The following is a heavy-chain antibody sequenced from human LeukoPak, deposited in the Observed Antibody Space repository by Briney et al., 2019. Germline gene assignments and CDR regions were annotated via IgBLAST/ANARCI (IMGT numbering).Heavy chain of an antibody. Sequence: SETLSLTCTVSGGSISSYYWSWIRQPPGKGLEWIGYIYYSGSTNYNPSLKSRVTISVDTSKNQFSLKLSSVTAADTAVYYCARVSYGSGSIDYWGQGTLVTVSS. V-gene: IGHV4-59*12. D-gene: IGHD3-10*01. CDR2: IYYSGST. J-gene: IGHJ4*02. CDR1: GGSISSYY. CDR3: ARVSYGSGSIDY.